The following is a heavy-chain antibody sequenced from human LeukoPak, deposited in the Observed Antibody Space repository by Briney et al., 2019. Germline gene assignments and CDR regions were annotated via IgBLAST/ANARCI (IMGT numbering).Heavy chain of an antibody. CDR1: GGSISSGGYY. J-gene: IGHJ6*02. CDR2: IYYSGST. V-gene: IGHV4-31*03. CDR3: ARGFHDYGEPRYGMDA. Sequence: SETLSLTCTVSGGSISSGGYYWSWIRQHPGKGLEWIGYIYYSGSTYYNPSLKSRVTISVDTSKNQFSLKLSSVTAADTAVYYCARGFHDYGEPRYGMDAWGQGTTVTVSS. D-gene: IGHD4-17*01.